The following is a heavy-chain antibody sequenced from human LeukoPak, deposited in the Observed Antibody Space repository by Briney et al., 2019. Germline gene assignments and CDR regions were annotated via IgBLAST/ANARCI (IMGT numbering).Heavy chain of an antibody. CDR2: MNPNSGNT. Sequence: GASVKVSCKASGYTFTSYDINWVRQATGQGLEWMGWMNPNSGNTGYAQKFQGRVTMTRDTSISTAYMELSRLRSDDTAVYYCARDRSGRYWAWGGVFDYWGQGTLVTVSS. V-gene: IGHV1-8*01. CDR1: GYTFTSYD. J-gene: IGHJ4*02. CDR3: ARDRSGRYWAWGGVFDY. D-gene: IGHD1-26*01.